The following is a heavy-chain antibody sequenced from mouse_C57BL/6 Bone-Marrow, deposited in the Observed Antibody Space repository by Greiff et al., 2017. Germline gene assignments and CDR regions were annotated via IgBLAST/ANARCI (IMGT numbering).Heavy chain of an antibody. CDR2: INPSSGYT. CDR1: GYTFTSYW. D-gene: IGHD2-5*01. J-gene: IGHJ4*01. Sequence: VKLQESGAELAKPGASVKLSCKASGYTFTSYWMHWVKQRPGQGLEWIGYINPSSGYTKYNQKFKAKATLTADKSSSTAYMQLSSLTYEDSAVYYCARSGSRYSNYALMDYWGQGTSVTVSS. V-gene: IGHV1-7*01. CDR3: ARSGSRYSNYALMDY.